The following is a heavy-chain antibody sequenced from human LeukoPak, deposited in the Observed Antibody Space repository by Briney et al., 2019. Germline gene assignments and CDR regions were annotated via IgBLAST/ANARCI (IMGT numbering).Heavy chain of an antibody. D-gene: IGHD5-18*01. CDR1: GFTFDDYA. Sequence: GGSLRLSCAASGFTFDDYAMHWVRQAPGKGLEWVGRIKSKTDGGTTDYAAPVKGRFTISRDDSKNTLYLQMNSLKTEDTAVYYCTTEEKRGYSYGYFFYWGQGTLVTVSS. CDR2: IKSKTDGGTT. CDR3: TTEEKRGYSYGYFFY. V-gene: IGHV3-15*01. J-gene: IGHJ4*02.